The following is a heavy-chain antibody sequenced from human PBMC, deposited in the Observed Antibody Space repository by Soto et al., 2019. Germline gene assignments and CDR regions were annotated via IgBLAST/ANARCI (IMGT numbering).Heavy chain of an antibody. Sequence: GVSLSLPCAAACCPFNTAWVNWVRQTPGKGLEWVGRIKSKINGGTIDYAAPVKGRFTISRDDSKNTLYLEMNSLNTEDTAVYYFTAELPDWGAYAFGFWGQGILRTVSS. CDR2: IKSKINGGTI. J-gene: IGHJ1*01. V-gene: IGHV3-15*07. CDR3: TAELPDWGAYAFGF. D-gene: IGHD3-16*01. CDR1: CCPFNTAW.